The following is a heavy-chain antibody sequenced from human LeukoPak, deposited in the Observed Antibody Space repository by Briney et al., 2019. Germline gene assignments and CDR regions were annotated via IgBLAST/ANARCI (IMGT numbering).Heavy chain of an antibody. J-gene: IGHJ4*02. CDR2: ISSSSSYI. D-gene: IGHD3-22*01. CDR1: GFTFSSYS. CDR3: ARSHRKTYYYDSSGYCYY. V-gene: IGHV3-21*01. Sequence: GGSLRLSCAASGFTFSSYSMNWVRQAPGEGLEWVSSISSSSSYIYYADSVKGRFTISRDNAKNSLYLQMNSLRAEDTAVYYCARSHRKTYYYDSSGYCYYWGQGTLVTVSS.